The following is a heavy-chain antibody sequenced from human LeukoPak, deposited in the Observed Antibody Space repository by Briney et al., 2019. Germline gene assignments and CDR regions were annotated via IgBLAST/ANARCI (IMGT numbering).Heavy chain of an antibody. CDR2: INGDGTNT. CDR1: GFTFSDYW. CDR3: TREKYYYGMDV. J-gene: IGHJ6*02. V-gene: IGHV3-74*03. Sequence: GGSLRLSCAASGFTFSDYWMHWVRQGPGKGLVWVSRINGDGTNTTYADSVKGRFTISRDNAKNTVYLQENSLRVEDSGVYYCTREKYYYGMDVWGQGTTVTVSS.